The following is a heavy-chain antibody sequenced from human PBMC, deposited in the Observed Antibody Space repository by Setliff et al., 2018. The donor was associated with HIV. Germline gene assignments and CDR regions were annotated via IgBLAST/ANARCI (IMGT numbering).Heavy chain of an antibody. CDR1: GGSISSYY. D-gene: IGHD6-13*01. CDR3: ARTGYSSSWYLFDY. V-gene: IGHV4-4*07. Sequence: KTSETLSLTCTVSGGSISSYYWSWIRQPAGKGLEWIGRIYTSGSTNYNPSLKSRVTMSVDTSKNQFSLKLSSVTAADTAVYYCARTGYSSSWYLFDYWGQGTLVTVSS. J-gene: IGHJ4*02. CDR2: IYTSGST.